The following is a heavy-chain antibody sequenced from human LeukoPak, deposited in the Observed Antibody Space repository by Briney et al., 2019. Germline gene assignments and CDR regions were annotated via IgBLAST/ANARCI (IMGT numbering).Heavy chain of an antibody. CDR1: GGSFSSYY. J-gene: IGHJ4*02. D-gene: IGHD2-15*01. CDR2: INHSGST. Sequence: SETLSLTCAVYGGSFSSYYWSWIRQPPGKGLEWIGEINHSGSTNYNPSLKSRVTISVDTSKNQFSLKLSSVTAADTAVYYCARGPHQYCSGGSCYQFDYWGQGTLVTVSS. V-gene: IGHV4-34*01. CDR3: ARGPHQYCSGGSCYQFDY.